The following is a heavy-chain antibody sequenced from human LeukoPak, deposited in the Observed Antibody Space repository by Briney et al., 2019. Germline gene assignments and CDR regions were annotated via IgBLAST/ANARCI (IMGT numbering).Heavy chain of an antibody. D-gene: IGHD1-26*01. J-gene: IGHJ3*02. CDR3: ARERSVWAFDI. V-gene: IGHV4-59*12. CDR1: GGSISSYY. Sequence: PSETLSLTCTVSGGSISSYYWSWIRQPPGKGLEWIGEIYHSGSTNYNPSLKSRVTISVDKSKNQFSLKLSSVTAADTAVYYCARERSVWAFDIWDQGTMVTVSS. CDR2: IYHSGST.